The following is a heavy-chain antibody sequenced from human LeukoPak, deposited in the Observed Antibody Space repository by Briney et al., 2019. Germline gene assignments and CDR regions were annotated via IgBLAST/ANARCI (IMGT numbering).Heavy chain of an antibody. CDR3: AGLGGYSSSSAGDY. V-gene: IGHV4-59*08. CDR2: IYYSGGT. CDR1: GGSISSYY. Sequence: SETLSLTCTVSGGSISSYYWSWIRQPPGKGLEWIGYIYYSGGTKYTPSLESRVTISIDRSKNQFSLKLSSVTAADTAVYYCAGLGGYSSSSAGDYWGQGTLVTVSS. J-gene: IGHJ4*02. D-gene: IGHD6-6*01.